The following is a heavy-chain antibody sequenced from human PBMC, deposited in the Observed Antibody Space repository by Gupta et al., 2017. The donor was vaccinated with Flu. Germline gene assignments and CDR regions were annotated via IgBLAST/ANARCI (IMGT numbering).Heavy chain of an antibody. CDR2: IRGGGSNT. CDR3: AKGTNYYYMDV. V-gene: IGHV3-23*01. J-gene: IGHJ6*03. CDR1: TFSSYA. Sequence: TFSSYAMNWVRQAPGKGLEWISLIRGGGSNTYYADSVKGRFTISRDNSKNTLYLQMSSLRAEDTAVYYCAKGTNYYYMDVWGKGTTVTV.